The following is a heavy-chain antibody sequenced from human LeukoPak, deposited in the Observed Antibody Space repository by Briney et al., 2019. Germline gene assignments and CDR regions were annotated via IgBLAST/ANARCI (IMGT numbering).Heavy chain of an antibody. Sequence: KPSETLSLTCAVSGYSISGGYYWGWIRQPPGKGLEWIGSIYHSGSTYYNPSLKSRVTISVDTSKNQFSLRLSSVTAADTAVYYCAREDYSNLLIDYWGQGTLVTVSS. CDR3: AREDYSNLLIDY. J-gene: IGHJ4*02. CDR2: IYHSGST. V-gene: IGHV4-38-2*01. CDR1: GYSISGGYY. D-gene: IGHD4-11*01.